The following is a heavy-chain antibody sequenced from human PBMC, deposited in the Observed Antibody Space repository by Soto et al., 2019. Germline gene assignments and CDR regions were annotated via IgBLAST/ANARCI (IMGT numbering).Heavy chain of an antibody. Sequence: QVQLQQWGAGLLKPSETLSLTCAVYGGSFSGYHWSWIRQPPGKGLEWIGEINHSGSTNYNPSLKGRVAISVDTSKNQFSLNLSSVTAADTAVYYCARGGDYWYFDLWGRGTLVTVS. V-gene: IGHV4-34*01. J-gene: IGHJ2*01. CDR2: INHSGST. CDR3: ARGGDYWYFDL. CDR1: GGSFSGYH.